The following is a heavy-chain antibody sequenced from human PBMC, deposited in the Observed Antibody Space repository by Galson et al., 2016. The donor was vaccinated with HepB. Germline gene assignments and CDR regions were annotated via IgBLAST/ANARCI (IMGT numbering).Heavy chain of an antibody. CDR3: AKSEVVVVAAHQV. V-gene: IGHV3-23*01. J-gene: IGHJ4*02. CDR1: GFSFSRRA. CDR2: IRGSGDIT. Sequence: SLRLSCAASGFSFSRRAMNWVRQAPGKGLEWVSSIRGSGDITYSADSVKGRFTNPRDNSKGPLYLQMNSLTVEDTAVYYCAKSEVVVVAAHQVWGQGTLVTVAS. D-gene: IGHD2-15*01.